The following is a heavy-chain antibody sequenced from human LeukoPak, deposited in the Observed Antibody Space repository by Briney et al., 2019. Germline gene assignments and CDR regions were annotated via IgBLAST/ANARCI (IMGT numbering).Heavy chain of an antibody. D-gene: IGHD6-19*01. V-gene: IGHV7-4-1*02. CDR1: GYTFTSYD. CDR2: INTNTGNP. CDR3: ARDWEAVADY. J-gene: IGHJ4*02. Sequence: GASVKVSCKASGYTFTSYDINWVRQATGQGLEWMGWINTNTGNPTYAQGFTGRFVFSLDTSVSTAYLQISSLKAEDTAVYYCARDWEAVADYWGQGTLVTVSS.